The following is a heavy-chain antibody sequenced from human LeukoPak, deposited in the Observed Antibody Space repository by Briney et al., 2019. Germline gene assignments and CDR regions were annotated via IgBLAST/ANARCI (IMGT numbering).Heavy chain of an antibody. Sequence: PSQTLSLTCTVSGASISSGGYYWSWIRQHPGKGLEWIGYVYSSETSYYNPSLKSRVTISAETSKNQFSLKLTSVTAADTAVFYCARLSWDWAFDYWGQGTLVTVSS. CDR3: ARLSWDWAFDY. CDR2: VYSSETS. J-gene: IGHJ4*02. D-gene: IGHD3/OR15-3a*01. CDR1: GASISSGGYY. V-gene: IGHV4-31*03.